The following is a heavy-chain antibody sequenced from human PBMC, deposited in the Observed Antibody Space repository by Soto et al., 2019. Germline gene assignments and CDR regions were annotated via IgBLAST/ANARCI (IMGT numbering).Heavy chain of an antibody. J-gene: IGHJ6*02. CDR2: IYYSGST. CDR3: ARDSVVVPAAMSPYYYGMDV. CDR1: GGSISSGAYY. D-gene: IGHD2-2*01. Sequence: PSETLSLTCTVSGGSISSGAYYWSWIRLHPGKGLEWIGYIYYSGSTYYNPSLQSRVTISVDTSKNQFYLTLSSVTAADTAVYYCARDSVVVPAAMSPYYYGMDVWGPGTTVTVSS. V-gene: IGHV4-31*03.